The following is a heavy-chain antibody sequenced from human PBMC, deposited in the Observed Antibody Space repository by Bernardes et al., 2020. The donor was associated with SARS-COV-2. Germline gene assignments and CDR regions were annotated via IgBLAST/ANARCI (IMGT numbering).Heavy chain of an antibody. Sequence: GRPLRRSCAASRFTFSNARMSWVPPAPGKGLGWVWRIKSKANGGTVDYAAPVKGRFTISRDDSKNTLYMQMNSLKTEDTAVYYCTTTPSLPFDMWGQGTMVSVSS. V-gene: IGHV3-15*01. CDR1: RFTFSNAR. CDR3: TTTPSLPFDM. CDR2: IKSKANGGTV. J-gene: IGHJ3*02.